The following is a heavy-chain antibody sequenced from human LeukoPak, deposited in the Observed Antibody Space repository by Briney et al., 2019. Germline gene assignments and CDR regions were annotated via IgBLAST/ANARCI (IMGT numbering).Heavy chain of an antibody. Sequence: ASVKVSRKASGYTFTGYYMHWVRQAPGQGLEWMGWINPNSGGTNYAQKFQGRVTMTRDTSISTAYMELSRPRSDDTAVYYCARGGSYYDSSGYYDAFDIWGQGTMVTVSS. CDR3: ARGGSYYDSSGYYDAFDI. CDR2: INPNSGGT. CDR1: GYTFTGYY. V-gene: IGHV1-2*02. D-gene: IGHD3-22*01. J-gene: IGHJ3*02.